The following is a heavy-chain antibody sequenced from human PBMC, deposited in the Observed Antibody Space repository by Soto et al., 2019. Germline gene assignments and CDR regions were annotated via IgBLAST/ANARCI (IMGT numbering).Heavy chain of an antibody. CDR3: AREEIYYYDSSGPKDY. V-gene: IGHV3-7*03. J-gene: IGHJ4*02. D-gene: IGHD3-22*01. Sequence: GGSLRLSCAASGFTFSSYWMSWVRQAPGTGLEWVANIKQDGSEKYYVDSVKGRFTISRDNAKNSLYLQMNSLRAEDTAVYYCAREEIYYYDSSGPKDYWGQGTLVTVSS. CDR1: GFTFSSYW. CDR2: IKQDGSEK.